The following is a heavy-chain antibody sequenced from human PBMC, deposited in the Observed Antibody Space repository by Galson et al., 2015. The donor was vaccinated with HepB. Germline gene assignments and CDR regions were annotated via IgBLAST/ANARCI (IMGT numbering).Heavy chain of an antibody. D-gene: IGHD4-17*01. J-gene: IGHJ4*02. V-gene: IGHV4-31*03. CDR1: GGSISSGGYY. Sequence: TLSLTCTVSGGSISSGGYYWSWIRQHPGKGLEWIGYIYYSGSTYYNPSLKSRVTISVDTSKNQFSLKLSSVTAADTAVYYCAREGDPTGTLDYWGQGTLVTVSS. CDR3: AREGDPTGTLDY. CDR2: IYYSGST.